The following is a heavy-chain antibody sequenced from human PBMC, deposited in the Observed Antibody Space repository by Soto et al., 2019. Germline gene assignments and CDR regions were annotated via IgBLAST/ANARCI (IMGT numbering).Heavy chain of an antibody. CDR2: IYHSGST. V-gene: IGHV4-30-2*01. CDR3: ARASTTVTTLDY. Sequence: SETLSLTCAVSGGSISSGGYSWSWIRQPPGNGLECIGYIYHSGSTYYNPSLKSRVTISVYRSKNQFSLKLSSVTAADTAVYYCARASTTVTTLDYWGQGTLVTVSS. J-gene: IGHJ4*02. CDR1: GGSISSGGYS. D-gene: IGHD4-17*01.